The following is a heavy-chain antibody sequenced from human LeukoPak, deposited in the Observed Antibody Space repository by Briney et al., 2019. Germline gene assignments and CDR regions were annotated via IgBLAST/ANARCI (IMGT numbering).Heavy chain of an antibody. CDR1: GGSISSYY. CDR3: ARLITMVRGVRGNWFDP. D-gene: IGHD3-10*01. Sequence: SETLSLTCTVSGGSISSYYWSWIRQPPGKGLEWIGYIYYSGCTNYNPSLKSRVTISVDTSKNQFSLKLSSVTAADTAVYYCARLITMVRGVRGNWFDPWGQGTLVTVSS. J-gene: IGHJ5*02. CDR2: IYYSGCT. V-gene: IGHV4-59*01.